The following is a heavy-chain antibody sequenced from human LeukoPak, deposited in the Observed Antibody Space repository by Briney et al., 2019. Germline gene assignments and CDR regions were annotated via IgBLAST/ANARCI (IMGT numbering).Heavy chain of an antibody. J-gene: IGHJ4*02. CDR3: ARSYSYDSATFDY. CDR1: GVSISSRNSF. V-gene: IGHV4-39*01. Sequence: SETLSLTCTVSGVSISSRNSFWGWIRQPPGKGLEWIENIFYSGSTLYDPSLQSRVTIPVDTSKNQLSLKMTSVTATDTAVYYCARSYSYDSATFDYWGQGTLVTVSS. CDR2: IFYSGST. D-gene: IGHD3-10*01.